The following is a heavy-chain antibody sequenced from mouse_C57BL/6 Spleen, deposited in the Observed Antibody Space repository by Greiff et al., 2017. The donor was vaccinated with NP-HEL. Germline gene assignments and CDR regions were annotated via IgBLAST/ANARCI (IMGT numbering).Heavy chain of an antibody. D-gene: IGHD2-4*01. Sequence: EVMLVESGGGLVKPGGSLKLSCAASGFTFSDYGMHWVRQAPEKGLEWVAYISSGSSTIYYADTVKGRFTISRDNAKNTLFLQMTSLRSEDTAMYYCARSAYYDYDDAWFAYWGQGTLVTVSA. CDR1: GFTFSDYG. CDR2: ISSGSSTI. J-gene: IGHJ3*01. V-gene: IGHV5-17*01. CDR3: ARSAYYDYDDAWFAY.